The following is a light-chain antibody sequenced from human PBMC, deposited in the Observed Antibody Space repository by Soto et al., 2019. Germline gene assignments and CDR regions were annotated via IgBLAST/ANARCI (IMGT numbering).Light chain of an antibody. CDR3: QTYDRSMSGAV. CDR2: GNS. V-gene: IGLV1-40*01. CDR1: SSNIGAGYD. J-gene: IGLJ7*01. Sequence: QSVLTQPPSVSGAPGQRVTISCTGSSSNIGAGYDVHWYQQLPGTAPKLLIYGNSNRPSGVPDRFSGSKSGTSASLAITGLQDDEEDDYYCQTYDRSMSGAVFGGGTKLTVL.